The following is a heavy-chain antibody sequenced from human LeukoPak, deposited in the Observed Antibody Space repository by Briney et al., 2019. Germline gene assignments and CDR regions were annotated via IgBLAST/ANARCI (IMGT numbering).Heavy chain of an antibody. CDR1: GYTFTNYG. D-gene: IGHD1-26*01. CDR2: IIPIFGTA. V-gene: IGHV1-69*13. CDR3: ASLVGATTGFDY. Sequence: ASVKVSCKASGYTFTNYGITWVRQAPGQGLEWMGWIIPIFGTANYAQKFQGRVTITADESTSTAYMELSSLRSGDTAVYYCASLVGATTGFDYWGQGTLVTVSP. J-gene: IGHJ4*02.